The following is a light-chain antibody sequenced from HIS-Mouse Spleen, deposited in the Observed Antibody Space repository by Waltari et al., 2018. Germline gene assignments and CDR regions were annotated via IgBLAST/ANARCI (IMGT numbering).Light chain of an antibody. CDR1: SSDVSGYHY. Sequence: QSALTQPRSVSGSPGQSVTISCTGTSSDVSGYHYVPCYQQHPGKAPKRMIYDVSKRPSGVPDRFSGSKSGNTASLTISGLQAEDEADYYCCSYAGSYTWVFGGGTKLTVL. J-gene: IGLJ3*02. V-gene: IGLV2-11*01. CDR3: CSYAGSYTWV. CDR2: DVS.